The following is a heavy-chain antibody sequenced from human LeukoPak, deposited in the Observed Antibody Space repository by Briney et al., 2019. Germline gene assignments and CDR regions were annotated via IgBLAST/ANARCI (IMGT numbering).Heavy chain of an antibody. CDR1: GDSMSSSSYY. V-gene: IGHV4-39*01. Sequence: SETLSLTCTVSGDSMSSSSYYWGWIRQPPGKGLEWIASIYYSGSTFYNPSLRSRFTISVDQSRNRFSLKPSSVTASDTSVYYCARHGIDNYDPSAYSNWFDPWGQGTLVTVSS. D-gene: IGHD3-22*01. CDR3: ARHGIDNYDPSAYSNWFDP. CDR2: IYYSGST. J-gene: IGHJ5*01.